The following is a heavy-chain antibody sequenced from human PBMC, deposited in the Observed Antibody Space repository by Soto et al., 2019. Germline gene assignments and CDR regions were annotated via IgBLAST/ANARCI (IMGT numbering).Heavy chain of an antibody. CDR2: IVPIFGTA. CDR1: GGTLSSYA. V-gene: IGHV1-69*13. CDR3: ARDFADGPFDY. J-gene: IGHJ4*02. Sequence: GASVKVSCKASGGTLSSYAISWVRQAPGQGLEWMGGIVPIFGTANYAQKFQGRVTITADESTSTAYMELSSLRSEDTAVYYCARDFADGPFDYWGQGTLVTAPQ.